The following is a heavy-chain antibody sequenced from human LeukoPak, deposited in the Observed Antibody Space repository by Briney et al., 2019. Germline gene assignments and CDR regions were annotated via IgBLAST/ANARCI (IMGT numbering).Heavy chain of an antibody. CDR1: GGTFSSYA. V-gene: IGHV1-69*04. Sequence: PVKVSCKASGGTFSSYATSWVRQAPGQGLEWMGRIIPILGIANYAQKFQGRVTITADKSTSTAYMELSSLRSEDTAVYYCARDRTGTTSGYYYGMDVWGQGTTVTVSS. CDR3: ARDRTGTTSGYYYGMDV. J-gene: IGHJ6*02. D-gene: IGHD1-7*01. CDR2: IIPILGIA.